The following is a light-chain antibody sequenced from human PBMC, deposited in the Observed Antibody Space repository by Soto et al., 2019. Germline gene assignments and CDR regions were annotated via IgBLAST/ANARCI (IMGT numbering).Light chain of an antibody. J-gene: IGLJ1*01. Sequence: QSALTQPPSASGSPGQSVTISCTGTSSDVGGYNYVSWYQQHPGKAPKLMIYEVSKRPSGVPDRFSGSKSGSTASLTVSGLQAEDEADYYCASYAGSNTDVFGTGTKLTVL. V-gene: IGLV2-8*01. CDR3: ASYAGSNTDV. CDR1: SSDVGGYNY. CDR2: EVS.